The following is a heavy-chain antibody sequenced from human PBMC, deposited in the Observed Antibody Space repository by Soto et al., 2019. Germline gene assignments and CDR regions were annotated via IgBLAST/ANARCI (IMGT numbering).Heavy chain of an antibody. V-gene: IGHV1-18*01. J-gene: IGHJ3*02. Sequence: SVKVSCKASGYTFTSYGISWVRQAPVQGLEWMGWISAYNGNTNYAQKLQGRVTMTTDTSTSTAYMELRSLRSDDTAVYYCARDRKAMIVVAPDAFDIWGQGTMVTVSS. CDR3: ARDRKAMIVVAPDAFDI. CDR1: GYTFTSYG. D-gene: IGHD3-22*01. CDR2: ISAYNGNT.